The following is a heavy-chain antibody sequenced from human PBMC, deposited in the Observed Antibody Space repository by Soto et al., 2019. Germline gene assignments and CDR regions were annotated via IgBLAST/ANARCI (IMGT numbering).Heavy chain of an antibody. D-gene: IGHD3-10*01. J-gene: IGHJ4*02. Sequence: SETLSLTCTVSGGSVSSGSYYWSWIRQPPGKGLEWIGYIYYSGSTNYNPSLKSRVTISVDTSKNQFSLKLSSVTAADTAVYYYAGERRQSNLYRSGSYPVLWGQVALVTLTS. CDR3: AGERRQSNLYRSGSYPVL. V-gene: IGHV4-61*01. CDR1: GGSVSSGSYY. CDR2: IYYSGST.